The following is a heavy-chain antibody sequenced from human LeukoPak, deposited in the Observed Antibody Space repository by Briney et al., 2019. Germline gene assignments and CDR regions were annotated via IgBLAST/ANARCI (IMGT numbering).Heavy chain of an antibody. CDR1: GFTFSTYA. CDR2: ISGSGGST. Sequence: GGSLRLSCAASGFTFSTYALSWVRQAPGKGLEWVSAISGSGGSTYFADSVKGRFTISRDNSKNTLYLQMNSLRAEDTAVYYCAKRGLYYDSSGYYFDYRGQGTLVTVSS. V-gene: IGHV3-23*01. D-gene: IGHD3-22*01. J-gene: IGHJ4*02. CDR3: AKRGLYYDSSGYYFDY.